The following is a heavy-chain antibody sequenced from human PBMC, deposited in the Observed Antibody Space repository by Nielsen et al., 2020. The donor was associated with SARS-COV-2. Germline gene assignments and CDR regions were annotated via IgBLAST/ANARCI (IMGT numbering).Heavy chain of an antibody. V-gene: IGHV3-23*01. D-gene: IGHD5/OR15-5a*01. CDR1: GFTFSSYA. CDR2: ISGSGGST. CDR3: ARTTGKSIYDEGRFGDY. Sequence: GESLKISCAASGFTFSSYAMSWVRQAPGKGLEWVSAISGSGGSTYYADSVKGRFTISRDNPRNTLYLQMNSLRAEDTALYYCARTTGKSIYDEGRFGDYWGQGALVTVSS. J-gene: IGHJ4*02.